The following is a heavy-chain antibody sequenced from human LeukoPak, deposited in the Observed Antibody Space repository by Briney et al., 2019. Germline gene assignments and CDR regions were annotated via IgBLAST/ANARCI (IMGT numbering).Heavy chain of an antibody. CDR3: ARPPHSCSSTSCYSQY. CDR2: ISYDGSNK. J-gene: IGHJ4*02. CDR1: GFTFNNYG. V-gene: IGHV3-30*03. Sequence: PGRSLRLSCAASGFTFNNYGMPWVRQAPGKGLEWVAIISYDGSNKYYADSVKGRFTISRDDSRNTLYLQMSSLRPEDTALYFCARPPHSCSSTSCYSQYWGQGALVTVSP. D-gene: IGHD2-2*02.